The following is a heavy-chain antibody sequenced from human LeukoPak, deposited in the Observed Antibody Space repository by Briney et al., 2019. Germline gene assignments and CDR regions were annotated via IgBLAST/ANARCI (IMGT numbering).Heavy chain of an antibody. CDR3: VRHVPVSYPSGFDC. CDR1: GYNFATKW. D-gene: IGHD3-10*01. J-gene: IGHJ4*02. Sequence: GESLQISCKGSGYNFATKWIGWVRQMPGKGLEWMGIIYPGDSDTRYSPSFQGQVTISADKSINTAYLQWSSLKASDTAIYYCVRHVPVSYPSGFDCLRQATLVTVSS. V-gene: IGHV5-51*01. CDR2: IYPGDSDT.